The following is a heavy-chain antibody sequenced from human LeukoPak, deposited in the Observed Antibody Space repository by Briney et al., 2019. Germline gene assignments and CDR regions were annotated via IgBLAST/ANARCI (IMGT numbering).Heavy chain of an antibody. V-gene: IGHV4-31*03. Sequence: PSETLSLTCTVSGGSFSSGDFYWSWVRQHPEKGLEWIGYIYYSGTAYYNPSLKSRVTMSVDTSKNQFSLKLDSVTAADTAVYYCARFSNAHGVKFDYWGQGTLVTVSS. J-gene: IGHJ4*02. CDR3: ARFSNAHGVKFDY. CDR2: IYYSGTA. D-gene: IGHD2-8*01. CDR1: GGSFSSGDFY.